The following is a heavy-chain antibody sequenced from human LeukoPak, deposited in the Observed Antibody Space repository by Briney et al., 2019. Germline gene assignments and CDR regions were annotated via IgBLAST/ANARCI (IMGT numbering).Heavy chain of an antibody. CDR3: ARGNWNDVVGYYFDY. J-gene: IGHJ4*02. D-gene: IGHD1-1*01. CDR2: IYHSGSP. V-gene: IGHV4-38-2*02. CDR1: GYSISSGYY. Sequence: PSETLSLTRTVSGYSISSGYYWGWIRQPPGKGLEWIGSIYHSGSPYYNPSLKSRVTISVDTSKNHFSLKLSSVTAADTAVYYCARGNWNDVVGYYFDYWGQGTLVTVSS.